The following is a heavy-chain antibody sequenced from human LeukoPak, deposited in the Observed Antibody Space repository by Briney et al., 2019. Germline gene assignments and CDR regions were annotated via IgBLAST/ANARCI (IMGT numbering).Heavy chain of an antibody. Sequence: GGSLRLSCAASGFTFSSYSMNWVRQAPGKGLEWVSSISSSSSYIYYADSVKGRFTISRDNAKNSLYLQMNSLRAEDTAVYYCARDLRIAYSSGWPLGYWGQGTLVTVSS. J-gene: IGHJ4*02. CDR2: ISSSSSYI. CDR1: GFTFSSYS. CDR3: ARDLRIAYSSGWPLGY. V-gene: IGHV3-21*01. D-gene: IGHD6-19*01.